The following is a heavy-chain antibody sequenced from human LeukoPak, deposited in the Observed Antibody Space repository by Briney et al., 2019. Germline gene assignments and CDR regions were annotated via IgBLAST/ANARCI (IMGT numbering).Heavy chain of an antibody. Sequence: GGSLRLSCAASGFTFSNYAMLWVRQAPGKGLEWVALIWYDGNKKYYADSVKGRSTISRDNSKNTLYLQMNSLRVEDTAVYYCAKGILRWAVHYRGPGKLFTVSS. CDR3: AKGILRWAVHY. CDR2: IWYDGNKK. J-gene: IGHJ4*02. V-gene: IGHV3-33*06. CDR1: GFTFSNYA. D-gene: IGHD5-24*01.